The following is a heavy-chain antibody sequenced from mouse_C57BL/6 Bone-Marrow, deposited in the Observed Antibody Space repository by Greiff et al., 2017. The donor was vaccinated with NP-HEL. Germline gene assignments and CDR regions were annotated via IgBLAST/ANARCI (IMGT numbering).Heavy chain of an antibody. D-gene: IGHD3-1*01. J-gene: IGHJ2*01. Sequence: EVQLVESGPELVKPGDSVKISCKASGYSFTGYFMNWVMQSHGKSLEWIGRINPYNGDTFYNQKFKGKATLTVDKSSSTAHMELRSLTSEDSAVYYCARRALYFDYWGQGTTLTVSS. CDR2: INPYNGDT. V-gene: IGHV1-20*01. CDR3: ARRALYFDY. CDR1: GYSFTGYF.